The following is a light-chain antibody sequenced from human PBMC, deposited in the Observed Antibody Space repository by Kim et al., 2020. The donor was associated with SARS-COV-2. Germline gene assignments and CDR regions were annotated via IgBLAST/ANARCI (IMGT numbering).Light chain of an antibody. CDR3: QSYDSSLSGFVV. V-gene: IGLV1-40*01. CDR1: SSNIGAGYD. CDR2: GNS. Sequence: VTISYAGSSSNIGAGYDVHWYQQLPRTAPKLLMYGNSRRPSGVADRFSGSKSGTSASLAITGLQAEDEADYYCQSYDSSLSGFVVFGGGTKLTVL. J-gene: IGLJ2*01.